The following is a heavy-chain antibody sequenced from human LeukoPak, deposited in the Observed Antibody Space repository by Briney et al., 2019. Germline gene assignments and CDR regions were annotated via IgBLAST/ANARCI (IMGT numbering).Heavy chain of an antibody. Sequence: XXXXRQMXXKGXEXXXIIYPGYSDTRYSPSFQGQVTISADKSISTAYLQWSSLKASDTAMYYCARESSSWYGVDYWGQGTLVTVSS. J-gene: IGHJ4*02. CDR3: ARESSSWYGVDY. V-gene: IGHV5-51*01. CDR2: IYPGYSDT. D-gene: IGHD6-13*01.